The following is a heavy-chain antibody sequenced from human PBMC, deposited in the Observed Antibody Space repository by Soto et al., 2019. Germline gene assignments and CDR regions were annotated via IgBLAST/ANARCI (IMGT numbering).Heavy chain of an antibody. D-gene: IGHD3-16*01. J-gene: IGHJ3*02. Sequence: GGSLRLSCAASGFTFSSYAMHWVRQAQGKGLEWEAVISYDGSNKYYADSMKGRFTISRDNSKNTLYLQFNSLRAEDKAVYYCSIWDDHRLTGLNDAFDIWGQGTMVTVSS. CDR3: SIWDDHRLTGLNDAFDI. V-gene: IGHV3-30*04. CDR2: ISYDGSNK. CDR1: GFTFSSYA.